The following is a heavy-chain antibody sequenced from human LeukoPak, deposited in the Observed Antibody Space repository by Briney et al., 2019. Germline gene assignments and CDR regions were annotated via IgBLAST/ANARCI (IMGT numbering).Heavy chain of an antibody. Sequence: GESLKISCKGSGYNFTSYWIGWVRQMPGIGLEWMGIIYPDDSGTRYSPSFQGQVTISADKSISTAYLQWSSLKASDTAMYYCARLEGAATKFDYWGQGTLVTVSS. CDR2: IYPDDSGT. CDR3: ARLEGAATKFDY. D-gene: IGHD3-16*01. V-gene: IGHV5-51*01. CDR1: GYNFTSYW. J-gene: IGHJ4*02.